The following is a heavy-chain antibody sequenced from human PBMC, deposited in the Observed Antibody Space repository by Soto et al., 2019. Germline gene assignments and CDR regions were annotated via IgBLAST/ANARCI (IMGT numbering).Heavy chain of an antibody. CDR3: ARDQYYDILTGYYPYYYGMDV. D-gene: IGHD3-9*01. CDR2: INPNSGGT. Sequence: ASVKVSCKASGYTFTGYYMHWVRQAPGQGLEWMGWINPNSGGTTYAQKFQGRVTMTRDTSISTAYMELSRLRSDETAVYYCARDQYYDILTGYYPYYYGMDVWGQGTTVTVSS. CDR1: GYTFTGYY. V-gene: IGHV1-2*02. J-gene: IGHJ6*02.